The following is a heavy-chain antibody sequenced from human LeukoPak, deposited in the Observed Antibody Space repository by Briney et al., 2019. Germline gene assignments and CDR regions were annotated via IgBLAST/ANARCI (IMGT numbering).Heavy chain of an antibody. CDR1: GFTFSSYS. CDR3: ARDSKLYCSSTSCYMDV. V-gene: IGHV3-21*01. J-gene: IGHJ6*04. Sequence: GGSLRLSCAASGFTFSSYSMNWVRQAPGKGLEWVSSISSSSNYIYHAYSLKGRFTISRDNAKNSLYLQMNSLRAEDTAVYYCARDSKLYCSSTSCYMDVWGKGTTVTVSS. CDR2: ISSSSNYI. D-gene: IGHD2-2*01.